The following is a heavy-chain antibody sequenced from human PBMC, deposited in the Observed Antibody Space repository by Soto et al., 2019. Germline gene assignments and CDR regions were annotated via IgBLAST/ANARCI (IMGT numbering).Heavy chain of an antibody. CDR1: GFTFSDYY. J-gene: IGHJ4*02. Sequence: QVQLVESGGGLVKHGGSLRLSCTASGFTFSDYYMTWIRQAPGKGLQWLSYISASGNTIYYADSVKGRFTISRDNAKNSLFLEMNSLRAEDTAVYYCARIGREGYKFDYWGQGTLVTVSS. CDR3: ARIGREGYKFDY. D-gene: IGHD2-15*01. CDR2: ISASGNTI. V-gene: IGHV3-11*01.